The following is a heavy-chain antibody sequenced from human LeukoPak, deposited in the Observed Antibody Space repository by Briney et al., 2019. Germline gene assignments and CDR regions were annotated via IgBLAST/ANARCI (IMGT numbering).Heavy chain of an antibody. D-gene: IGHD5-18*01. J-gene: IGHJ4*02. CDR1: GFTFSSYF. Sequence: GGSLRLSCAASGFTFSSYFVHWVRQAPGKGLEFVSGISHNGATTYYANSVKGRFTISRDNAKNTVYLEMNSLRAEDTAVYYCVRGQLWSYYHDYWGQGTLVTVSS. V-gene: IGHV3-64*01. CDR3: VRGQLWSYYHDY. CDR2: ISHNGATT.